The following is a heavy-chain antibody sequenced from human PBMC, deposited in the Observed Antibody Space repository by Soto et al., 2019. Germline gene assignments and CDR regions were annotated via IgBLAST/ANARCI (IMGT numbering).Heavy chain of an antibody. CDR2: ISYDGSNK. CDR1: GFTFSSYG. Sequence: GGSLRLSCAASGFTFSSYGVHWVRQAPGKGLEWVAVISYDGSNKYYADSVKGRFTISRDNSKNTLYLQMNSLRAEDTAVYYCAKGVVATITSFDYWGRGTLVTVSS. CDR3: AKGVVATITSFDY. J-gene: IGHJ4*02. D-gene: IGHD5-12*01. V-gene: IGHV3-30*18.